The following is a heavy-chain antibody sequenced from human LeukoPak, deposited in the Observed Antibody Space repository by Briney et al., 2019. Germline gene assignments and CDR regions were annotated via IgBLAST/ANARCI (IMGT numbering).Heavy chain of an antibody. CDR2: INPNSGGT. J-gene: IGHJ3*02. CDR3: ARDIGDTAMVSLYAFDI. V-gene: IGHV1-2*02. Sequence: ASVKVSCKASGYTFTGYYMHWVRQAPGQGLEWMGWINPNSGGTNYAQKFQGRVTMTRDTSISTAYMELSRLRSDDTAVYYCARDIGDTAMVSLYAFDIWGQGTMVTVSS. D-gene: IGHD5-18*01. CDR1: GYTFTGYY.